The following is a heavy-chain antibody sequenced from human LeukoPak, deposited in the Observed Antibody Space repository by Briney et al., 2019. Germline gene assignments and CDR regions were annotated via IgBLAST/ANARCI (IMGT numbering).Heavy chain of an antibody. CDR3: VSPVEEGVTNDYGMDV. CDR2: ITGSGGST. CDR1: GFIFSNYA. J-gene: IGHJ6*02. D-gene: IGHD4-11*01. Sequence: PGASLRLSCAASGFIFSNYAMSWVRQAPGKGLEWVSAITGSGGSTYYADSVKGRFTISRDNSKNTLYLQMNSLRAEDTAVYYCVSPVEEGVTNDYGMDVWGQGTTVTVSS. V-gene: IGHV3-23*01.